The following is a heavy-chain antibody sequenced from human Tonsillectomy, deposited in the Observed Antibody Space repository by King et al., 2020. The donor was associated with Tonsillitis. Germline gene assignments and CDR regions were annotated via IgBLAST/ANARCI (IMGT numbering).Heavy chain of an antibody. V-gene: IGHV1-46*03. J-gene: IGHJ4*02. CDR2: INPSGGTT. CDR3: ARVGTVTTFDY. CDR1: GYAFTSYY. Sequence: QLVQSGAEVKKPGASVKLSCKASGYAFTSYYMHWVRQAPGQGLEWMGIINPSGGTTSHAQKFQARVSMTSDTSTSTVYMELSSLRSEDTAVYYCARVGTVTTFDYWGQGTLVTVSS. D-gene: IGHD4-17*01.